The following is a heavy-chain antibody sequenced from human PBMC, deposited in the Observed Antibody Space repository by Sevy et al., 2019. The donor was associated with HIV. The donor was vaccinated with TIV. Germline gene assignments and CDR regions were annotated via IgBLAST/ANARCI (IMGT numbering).Heavy chain of an antibody. V-gene: IGHV3-30-3*01. CDR3: TRDAGYSTGWYPSYY. D-gene: IGHD6-19*01. CDR2: ISYDGSSK. Sequence: GGSLRLSCAASGFSVSTHAMHWVRQAPGKGLEWVALISYDGSSKYYEDSVKGRLTISRDNSKNTLYLQMSSLRPDDTAVYDCTRDAGYSTGWYPSYYWGQGTLVTVSS. J-gene: IGHJ4*02. CDR1: GFSVSTHA.